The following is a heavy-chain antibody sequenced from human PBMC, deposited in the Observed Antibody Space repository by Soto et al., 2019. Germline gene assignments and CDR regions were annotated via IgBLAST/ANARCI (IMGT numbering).Heavy chain of an antibody. J-gene: IGHJ6*03. CDR2: INPNTGGT. D-gene: IGHD6-13*01. CDR1: GYTFTGYY. CDR3: AREGIAADVGDYYYYMDV. V-gene: IGHV1-2*04. Sequence: ASVKVSCKASGYTFTGYYIHWVRQAPGQGLEWMGWINPNTGGTYYAQKFQGWVTMTRDTSISTAYMELSRLRSDDTAVYYCAREGIAADVGDYYYYMDVWGKGNTVTVSS.